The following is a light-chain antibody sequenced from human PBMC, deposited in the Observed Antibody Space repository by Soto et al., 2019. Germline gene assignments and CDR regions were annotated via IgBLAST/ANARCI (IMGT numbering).Light chain of an antibody. J-gene: IGKJ1*01. V-gene: IGKV3-15*01. CDR1: QSVGRN. CDR2: SAS. Sequence: EAVMTQSPGTLSVSPGEQATLSCRASQSVGRNVAWYQQKPGQAPRLLISSASTMATGIPSRFSGSGSGTAFTLSISSLESQDYAIYFCHQYMNWPPRTFGQGTRVEVK. CDR3: HQYMNWPPRT.